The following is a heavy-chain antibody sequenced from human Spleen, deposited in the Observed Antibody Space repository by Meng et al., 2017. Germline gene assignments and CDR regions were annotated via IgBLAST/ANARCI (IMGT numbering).Heavy chain of an antibody. V-gene: IGHV4-39*07. D-gene: IGHD6-6*01. J-gene: IGHJ4*02. CDR1: GGSISSGSYY. CDR2: IYYSGST. CDR3: ARDPKSIAAPTTFDY. Sequence: GSLRLSCTVSGGSISSGSYYWGWIRQPPGKGLEWIGSIYYSGSTYYNPSLKSRVTISVDTSKNQFSLKLSSVTAADTAVYYCARDPKSIAAPTTFDYWGQGTLVTVSS.